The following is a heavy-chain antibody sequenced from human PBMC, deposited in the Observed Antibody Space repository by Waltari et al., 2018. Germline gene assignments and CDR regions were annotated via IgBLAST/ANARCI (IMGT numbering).Heavy chain of an antibody. D-gene: IGHD6-13*01. J-gene: IGHJ5*02. CDR3: ASNPKDSNNWFDP. CDR2: ISSSGSTI. Sequence: EVQLVESGGGLVQPGGSLRLSCAASGFTFSSYEMNWVRQAPGKGLEWVSYISSSGSTIYYADSVKGRFTISRDNAKNSLYLQMNSLRAEDTAVYYCASNPKDSNNWFDPWGQGTLVTVSS. CDR1: GFTFSSYE. V-gene: IGHV3-48*03.